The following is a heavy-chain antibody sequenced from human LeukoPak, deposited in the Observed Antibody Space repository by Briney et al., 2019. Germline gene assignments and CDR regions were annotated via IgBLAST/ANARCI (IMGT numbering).Heavy chain of an antibody. CDR2: IYTSGST. V-gene: IGHV4-61*02. D-gene: IGHD1-26*01. CDR3: AREEVGALLGV. CDR1: GGSISSGSYY. Sequence: PSETLSLTCTVSGGSISSGSYYWSWIRQPAGKGLEWIGRIYTSGSTNYNPSLKSRVTISVDTSKNQFSLKLSSVTAADTAVYYCAREEVGALLGVWGKGTTVTISS. J-gene: IGHJ6*04.